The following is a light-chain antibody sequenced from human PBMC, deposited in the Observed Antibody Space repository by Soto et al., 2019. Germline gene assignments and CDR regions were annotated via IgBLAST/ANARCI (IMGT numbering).Light chain of an antibody. V-gene: IGLV2-11*01. Sequence: QSVLTQPRSVSGSPGQSVTISCTGTSSDVGGYNYVSWYQQHPGKAPKLMIYDVTKRPSGVPDRFSGSKSGNTASLTISGLQAEDEADYYCCSYAGSYTYVFXIGTKVTVL. CDR2: DVT. J-gene: IGLJ1*01. CDR1: SSDVGGYNY. CDR3: CSYAGSYTYV.